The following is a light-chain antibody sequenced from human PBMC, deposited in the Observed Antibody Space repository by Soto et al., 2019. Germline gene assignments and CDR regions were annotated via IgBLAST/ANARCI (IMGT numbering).Light chain of an antibody. V-gene: IGLV1-40*01. CDR2: GDN. J-gene: IGLJ1*01. CDR1: SSNIGANYD. Sequence: QSVLSQPPSVSGAPGQRITISCTGSSSNIGANYDVHWYRQVPGTAPKLLMSGDNNRPSGVADRFSGSKSGTSASLAITRLQAEDEADYYCQSYARSLXRVFGTGXTVXVL. CDR3: QSYARSLXRV.